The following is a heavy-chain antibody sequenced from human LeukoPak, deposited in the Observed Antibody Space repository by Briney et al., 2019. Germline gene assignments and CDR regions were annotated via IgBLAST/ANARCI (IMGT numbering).Heavy chain of an antibody. D-gene: IGHD2-2*02. Sequence: PGGSLSLSCAASGFTFSSYGMHWVRQAPGKGLEGVAFIRYDGSNKYYADSVKGRFTISRDNSKNTLYLQMNSLRAEDTAVYYCAKDPCSSTSCYIDYWGQGTLVTVSS. CDR1: GFTFSSYG. CDR3: AKDPCSSTSCYIDY. J-gene: IGHJ4*02. V-gene: IGHV3-30*02. CDR2: IRYDGSNK.